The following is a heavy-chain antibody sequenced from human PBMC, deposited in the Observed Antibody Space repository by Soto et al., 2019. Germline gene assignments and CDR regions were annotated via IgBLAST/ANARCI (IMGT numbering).Heavy chain of an antibody. Sequence: GASVKVSCKASGYTFTRYTMNWVRQAPGQRREWMGWINPDNGNTRSSQKFQDRVIITRDTSASTAYMDLSSLRSEDTAVYYCERGIAKGQLDSWGQGTLVTVSS. CDR3: ERGIAKGQLDS. CDR1: GYTFTRYT. V-gene: IGHV1-3*01. J-gene: IGHJ5*01. CDR2: INPDNGNT. D-gene: IGHD2-15*01.